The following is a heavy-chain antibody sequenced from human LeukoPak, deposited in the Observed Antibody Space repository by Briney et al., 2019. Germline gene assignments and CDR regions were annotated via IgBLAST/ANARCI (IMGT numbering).Heavy chain of an antibody. CDR1: GFTFSSYG. CDR3: ARDPLYYYDSSGSWAFDI. V-gene: IGHV3-33*01. D-gene: IGHD3-22*01. CDR2: IWYDGSNK. Sequence: GGSLRLSCAASGFTFSSYGMHWVRQAPGKGLEWVAVIWYDGSNKYYADSVKGRFTISRDNSKNTLYLQMNSLRAEDTAVYYCARDPLYYYDSSGSWAFDIWGQGTMVTVSS. J-gene: IGHJ3*02.